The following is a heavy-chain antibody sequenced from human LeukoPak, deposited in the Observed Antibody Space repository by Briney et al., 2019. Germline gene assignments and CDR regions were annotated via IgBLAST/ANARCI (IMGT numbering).Heavy chain of an antibody. CDR3: AREFSCSGDSCYSRPFDY. Sequence: ASVKVSCKAFGYTFTNYYIRWVRQAPGQGLEWMGIINPTGGSTSYAQNFQGRVTMTSDMSTGTVYMELDSLTSEDTAVYYCAREFSCSGDSCYSRPFDYWGQGTLVTVSS. J-gene: IGHJ4*02. CDR2: INPTGGST. D-gene: IGHD2-15*01. V-gene: IGHV1-46*01. CDR1: GYTFTNYY.